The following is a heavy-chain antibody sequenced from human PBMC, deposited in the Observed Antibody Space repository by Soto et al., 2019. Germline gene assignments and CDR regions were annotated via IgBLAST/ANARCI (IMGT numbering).Heavy chain of an antibody. CDR3: AGNRVDKDMVTEWGGMEV. D-gene: IGHD5-18*01. CDR2: MNPNSGNT. Sequence: GSSGXFSFKSSGFTFTIYDINFLREATGQGLELMGWMNPNSGNTGYAQKFQGRVTMTRNTSISTAYMELSSLRSEDTAVYYCAGNRVDKDMVTEWGGMEVWGQGTTVNVYS. V-gene: IGHV1-8*01. CDR1: GFTFTIYD. J-gene: IGHJ6*01.